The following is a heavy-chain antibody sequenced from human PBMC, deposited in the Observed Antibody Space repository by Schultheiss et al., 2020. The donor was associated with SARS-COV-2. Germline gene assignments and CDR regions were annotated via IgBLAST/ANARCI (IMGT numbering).Heavy chain of an antibody. Sequence: SETLSLTCTVSGGSISSYYWSWIRQPPGKGLEWIGYIYYSGSTYYNPSLKSRVTISVDTSKNQFSLKLSSVTAADTAVYYCARETPGAFDIWGQGTMVTVSS. J-gene: IGHJ3*02. CDR1: GGSISSYY. CDR3: ARETPGAFDI. V-gene: IGHV4-4*08. CDR2: IYYSGST.